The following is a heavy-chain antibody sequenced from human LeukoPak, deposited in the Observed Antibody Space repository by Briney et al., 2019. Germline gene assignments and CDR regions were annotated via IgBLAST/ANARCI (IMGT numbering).Heavy chain of an antibody. CDR3: ASDSSGYYYAAFDI. CDR1: GYTFTSCD. D-gene: IGHD3-22*01. CDR2: MNPNSGNT. V-gene: IGHV1-8*01. J-gene: IGHJ3*02. Sequence: GASVKVSCKASGYTFTSCDINWVRQATGQGLEWMGWMNPNSGNTGYAQKFQGRVTMTRNTSISTAYMELSSLRSEDTAVYYCASDSSGYYYAAFDIWGQGTMVTVSS.